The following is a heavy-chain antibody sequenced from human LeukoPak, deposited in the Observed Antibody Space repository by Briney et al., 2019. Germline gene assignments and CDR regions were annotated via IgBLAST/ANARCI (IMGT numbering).Heavy chain of an antibody. V-gene: IGHV1-2*06. CDR3: AKSYGSGSQYYFDY. CDR1: GYTFTGYY. D-gene: IGHD3-10*01. CDR2: INPNSGGT. J-gene: IGHJ4*02. Sequence: ASVKVSCKASGYTFTGYYMHWVRQAPGHGLEWMGRINPNSGGTSYAQKFQGRVTMTRDTSISTAYMELRRLRSDDTAVYYCAKSYGSGSQYYFDYWGQGTLVTVSS.